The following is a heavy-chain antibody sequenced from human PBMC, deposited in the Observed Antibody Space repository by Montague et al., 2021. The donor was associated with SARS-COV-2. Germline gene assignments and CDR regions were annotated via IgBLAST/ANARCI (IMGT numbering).Heavy chain of an antibody. CDR2: IYYSGST. CDR3: AREDRWNWFDP. V-gene: IGHV4-39*07. J-gene: IGHJ5*02. Sequence: SETLSLTCTVSGGSISSSSYYWGWIRQPPGKGLEWVGSIYYSGSTYYNPSLETRVTISVDPSKNQFSLKLSSVTAADTAVYYCAREDRWNWFDPWGQGTLVIVSS. CDR1: GGSISSSSYY. D-gene: IGHD5-24*01.